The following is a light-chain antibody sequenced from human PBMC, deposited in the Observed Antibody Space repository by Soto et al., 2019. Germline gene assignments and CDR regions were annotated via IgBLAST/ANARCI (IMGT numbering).Light chain of an antibody. J-gene: IGKJ4*01. CDR2: VAS. Sequence: EIAMTQSPVTLSASPGERVTLSCRASQSVNINLDLYQQRPGQSPRVLIYVASNRASGIPDSFSGSGSGTDFTLTIGRLEPDDFALYGFQEYNDWPQLTCRGGTMVDFK. CDR3: QEYNDWPQLT. V-gene: IGKV3D-15*01. CDR1: QSVNIN.